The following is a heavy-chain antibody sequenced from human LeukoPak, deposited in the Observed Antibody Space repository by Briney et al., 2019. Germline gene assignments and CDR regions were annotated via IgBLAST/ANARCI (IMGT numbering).Heavy chain of an antibody. Sequence: SVKVSCKASGATFSSYAINWVRQAPGQGLEWMGRIIPMLGTVNYAQKFQGRVTIIADKFTSTAYMEVSSLRSEDMAVYYCARDQKVGATPYFGMDVWGQGTTVTVSS. CDR2: IIPMLGTV. CDR1: GATFSSYA. J-gene: IGHJ6*02. V-gene: IGHV1-69*04. CDR3: ARDQKVGATPYFGMDV. D-gene: IGHD1-26*01.